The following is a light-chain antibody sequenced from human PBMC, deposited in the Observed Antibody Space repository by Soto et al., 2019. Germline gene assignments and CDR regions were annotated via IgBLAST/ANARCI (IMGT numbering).Light chain of an antibody. J-gene: IGKJ5*01. Sequence: EIVLTQSPGTLSLSPGEGATLSCRASQSISSNFLAWYQQKRGQAPRLLIHGASNRATGIPDRFSGSGSGTDFTLTITRLEPEDFAVYYCQQRSNWPSITFGQGTRLETK. CDR3: QQRSNWPSIT. CDR2: GAS. CDR1: QSISSNF. V-gene: IGKV3D-20*02.